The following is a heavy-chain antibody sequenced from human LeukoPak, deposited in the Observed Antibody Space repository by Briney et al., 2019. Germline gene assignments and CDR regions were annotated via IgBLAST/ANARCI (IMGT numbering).Heavy chain of an antibody. J-gene: IGHJ4*01. CDR1: VGSVSSSIYY. D-gene: IGHD3-9*01. V-gene: IGHV4-39*01. CDR3: ASRNDILTGYVFDF. CDR2: IYYSGST. Sequence: SETLSLTCTVSVGSVSSSIYYWRWIRQPPLKGLEWIGSIYYSGSTSYNPSLKSRVTISVDTSKNQYFLKLASVTAADTAVYYCASRNDILTGYVFDFWGQGTLVTVSS.